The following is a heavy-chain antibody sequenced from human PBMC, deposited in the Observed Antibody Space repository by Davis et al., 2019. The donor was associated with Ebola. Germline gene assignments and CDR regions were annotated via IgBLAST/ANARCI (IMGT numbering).Heavy chain of an antibody. Sequence: GESLKISCTDSVITFSSYAMTWVRQAPGKGLEWVSAISGSGGSTYYADSVKGRFTISRDNSKKTLYLQMNSLKTEDTAVYYCTTTSSRAYDFWSGYSIAPFDYWGQGTLVTVSS. CDR1: VITFSSYA. V-gene: IGHV3-23*01. D-gene: IGHD3-3*01. J-gene: IGHJ4*02. CDR2: ISGSGGST. CDR3: TTTSSRAYDFWSGYSIAPFDY.